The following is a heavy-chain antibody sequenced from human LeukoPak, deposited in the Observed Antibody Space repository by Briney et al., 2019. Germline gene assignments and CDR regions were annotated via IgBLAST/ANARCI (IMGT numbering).Heavy chain of an antibody. J-gene: IGHJ5*02. Sequence: SETLSLTCTVSGASISSYYWSWIRQPAGKALEWIGRIYVTGSTTYNPSLESRVTMSLDTSKNHFSLKLRSVTAADTAVYYCARRSRITMIVVVIKDWFDPWGQGTLVTVSS. D-gene: IGHD3-22*01. CDR1: GASISSYY. V-gene: IGHV4-4*07. CDR2: IYVTGST. CDR3: ARRSRITMIVVVIKDWFDP.